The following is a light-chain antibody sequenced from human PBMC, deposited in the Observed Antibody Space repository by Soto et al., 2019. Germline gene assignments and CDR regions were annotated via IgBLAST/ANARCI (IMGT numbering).Light chain of an antibody. Sequence: DIQMTQTQSSLSASVGDRVTITCRASQSISSTYLNWYQHKPGKAPKLLIYATSTLHSGVPARFSGSGSGTEFTLTISSLQAEDFATYLCQESYSSPAVSFGGGTKVDIK. CDR3: QESYSSPAVS. CDR2: ATS. V-gene: IGKV1-39*01. J-gene: IGKJ4*01. CDR1: QSISSTY.